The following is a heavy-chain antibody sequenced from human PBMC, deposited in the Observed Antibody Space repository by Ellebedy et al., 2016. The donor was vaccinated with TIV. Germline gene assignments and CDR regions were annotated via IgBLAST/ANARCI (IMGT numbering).Heavy chain of an antibody. D-gene: IGHD3-10*01. CDR1: GFTFSNYA. CDR3: ARRLYGPGAFDI. J-gene: IGHJ3*02. CDR2: ISSSGRNI. Sequence: GGSLRLXCAASGFTFSNYAMNWVRQAPGQGLEWVSSISSSGRNIDHADSLKGRFSISRDNAKNSLYLQMNSLRAEDTAVYYCARRLYGPGAFDIWGLGTMVIVSS. V-gene: IGHV3-21*01.